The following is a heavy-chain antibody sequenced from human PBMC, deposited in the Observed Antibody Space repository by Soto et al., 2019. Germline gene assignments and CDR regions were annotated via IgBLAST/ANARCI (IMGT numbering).Heavy chain of an antibody. CDR2: IWYDGSNK. CDR3: ARDHAGAYYYYGMDV. V-gene: IGHV3-33*01. CDR1: GFTFSSYG. D-gene: IGHD4-17*01. J-gene: IGHJ6*02. Sequence: LRLSCAASGFTFSSYGMHWVRQAPGKGLEWVAVIWYDGSNKYYADSVKGRFTISRDNSKNTLYLQMNSLRAEDTAVYYCARDHAGAYYYYGMDVWGQGTTVTVSS.